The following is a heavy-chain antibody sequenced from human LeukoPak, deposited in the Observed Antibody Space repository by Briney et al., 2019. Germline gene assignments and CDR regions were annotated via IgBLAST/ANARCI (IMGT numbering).Heavy chain of an antibody. CDR2: ISSSGSTI. CDR1: GFTFSSYE. D-gene: IGHD3-22*01. CDR3: AKDHRYYDSSGYYADMAFDY. V-gene: IGHV3-48*03. J-gene: IGHJ4*02. Sequence: GGSLRLSCAASGFTFSSYEMNWVRQAPGKGLEWVSYISSSGSTIYYADSVKGRFTISRDNAKNSLYLQMNSLRAEDTAVYYCAKDHRYYDSSGYYADMAFDYWGQGTMVTVSS.